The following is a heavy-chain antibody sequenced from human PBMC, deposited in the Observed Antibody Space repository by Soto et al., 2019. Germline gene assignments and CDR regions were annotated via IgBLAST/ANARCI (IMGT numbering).Heavy chain of an antibody. Sequence: PGGSLRLCSAASGFPFSSYSMNWVRHATVKGLAWVSSISSSSSYIYYADSVKGRFTISRDNAKNSLYLQMNSLRAEDTAVYYCARDVSGYYDSSGYYYFDYWGQGTLVTVSS. J-gene: IGHJ4*02. CDR2: ISSSSSYI. D-gene: IGHD3-22*01. CDR3: ARDVSGYYDSSGYYYFDY. V-gene: IGHV3-21*01. CDR1: GFPFSSYS.